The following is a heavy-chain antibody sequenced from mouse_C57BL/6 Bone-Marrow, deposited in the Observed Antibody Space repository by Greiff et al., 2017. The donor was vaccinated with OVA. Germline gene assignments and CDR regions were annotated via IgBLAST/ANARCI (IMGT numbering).Heavy chain of an antibody. D-gene: IGHD1-1*01. CDR1: GYTFTSYW. CDR3: TRGYYYDSSGFAY. CDR2: IYPGNSDT. V-gene: IGHV1-5*01. J-gene: IGHJ3*01. Sequence: EVQLQESGTVLARPGASVTMSCKTSGYTFTSYWMHWVKQRPGKGLEWIGAIYPGNSDTSYNQKFKGKANLTAVTSASTAYMERSSLTKEDSAVYYCTRGYYYDSSGFAYWGQGTLVTVSA.